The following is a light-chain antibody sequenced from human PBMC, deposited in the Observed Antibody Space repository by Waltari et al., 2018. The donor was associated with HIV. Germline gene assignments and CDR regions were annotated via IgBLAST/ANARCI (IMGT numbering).Light chain of an antibody. Sequence: VMTQSPPTLSVSPGERTTLSCRASQSVTSNLAWYQLKPGQAPRLLMYGASTRATGIPARFSGSGSGTEFTLTISSLQSEDFAVYVCQQYDNWLSFGGGTKVEIK. CDR2: GAS. J-gene: IGKJ4*01. CDR1: QSVTSN. V-gene: IGKV3-15*01. CDR3: QQYDNWLS.